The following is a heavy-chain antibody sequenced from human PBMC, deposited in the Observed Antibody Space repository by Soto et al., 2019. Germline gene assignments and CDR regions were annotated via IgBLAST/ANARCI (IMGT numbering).Heavy chain of an antibody. V-gene: IGHV3-48*02. Sequence: PGGSLRLSCAASGFTFSSYSMNWVRQAPGKGLEWVSYISSSSSTIYYADSVKGRFTISRDNAKNSLYLQMNSLRDEDTAVYYCAKDSMVRGVMPRYYYYYGMDVWGQGTTVTVSS. D-gene: IGHD3-10*01. J-gene: IGHJ6*02. CDR3: AKDSMVRGVMPRYYYYYGMDV. CDR2: ISSSSSTI. CDR1: GFTFSSYS.